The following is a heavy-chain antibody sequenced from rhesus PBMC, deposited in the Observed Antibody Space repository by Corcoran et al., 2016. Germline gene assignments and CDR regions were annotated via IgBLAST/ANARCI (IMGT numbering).Heavy chain of an antibody. V-gene: IGHV1-198*02. J-gene: IGHJ6*01. CDR2: ILLLVGLT. D-gene: IGHD1-44*01. CDR1: GFTFGSYA. Sequence: QVQLVQSGAEVKKPGSPVKGPCKAPGFTFGSYASSWVRQAPGQGLGWGGIILLLVGLTNYTAKSQGRVPLTADTSTCTAYMELGGLGSEDTAVYYCASSGGNYGDGLDSWGQGVVVTVSS. CDR3: ASSGGNYGDGLDS.